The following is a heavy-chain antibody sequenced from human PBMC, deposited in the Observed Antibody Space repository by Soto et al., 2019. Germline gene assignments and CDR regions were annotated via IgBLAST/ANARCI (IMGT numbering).Heavy chain of an antibody. CDR3: ARANWYFDY. Sequence: QVQLQESGPGLVKPSETLSLTCTVSGGSINNHYWSWIRPPPVEGLEWIGYIDYTGATDYSPSLASRVTLSVDTSKNQFSLKLTSLTAADTAIYFCARANWYFDYWGQGTLVIVSS. CDR1: GGSINNHY. CDR2: IDYTGAT. D-gene: IGHD7-27*01. J-gene: IGHJ4*02. V-gene: IGHV4-59*11.